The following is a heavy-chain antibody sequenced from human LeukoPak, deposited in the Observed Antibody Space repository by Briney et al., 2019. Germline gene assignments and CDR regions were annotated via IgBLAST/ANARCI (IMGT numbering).Heavy chain of an antibody. Sequence: ASVKVSCKAAVYTFTSYDINWVRQATGQGLEWMGWMKPNSGNTGYAQKFQGRVTMTRNTSISTAYMELSSLRSEDTAVYYCARVAGYSSGWYAPYYYYYGMDVWGQGTTVTVSS. J-gene: IGHJ6*02. D-gene: IGHD6-19*01. CDR1: VYTFTSYD. V-gene: IGHV1-8*01. CDR3: ARVAGYSSGWYAPYYYYYGMDV. CDR2: MKPNSGNT.